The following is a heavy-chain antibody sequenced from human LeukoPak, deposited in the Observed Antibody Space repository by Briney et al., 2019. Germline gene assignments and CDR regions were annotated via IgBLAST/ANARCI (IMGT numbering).Heavy chain of an antibody. CDR3: ARHLEARGYYYYYGMDV. D-gene: IGHD3-10*01. CDR2: IYYSGST. Sequence: SDTLSLTCTVSGGSISSYYWSWIRQPPGKGLEWIGSIYYSGSTYYYPSLKSRVTISVDTSKNQFSLKLSSVTAADTAVYYCARHLEARGYYYYYGMDVWGQGTTVTVSS. J-gene: IGHJ6*02. V-gene: IGHV4-39*01. CDR1: GGSISSYY.